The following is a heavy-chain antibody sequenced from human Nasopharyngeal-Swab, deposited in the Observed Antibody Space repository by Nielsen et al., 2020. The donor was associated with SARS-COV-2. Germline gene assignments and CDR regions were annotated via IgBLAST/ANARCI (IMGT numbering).Heavy chain of an antibody. D-gene: IGHD3-22*01. J-gene: IGHJ6*02. V-gene: IGHV1-46*01. CDR2: INPSGGST. CDR3: ARDKSMIVVVITTHPYGMDV. Sequence: WVRQAPGQGLEWMGIINPSGGSTSYAQKLQGRVTMTRDTSTSTVYMELSSLRFEDTAVYYCARDKSMIVVVITTHPYGMDVWGQGTTVTVSS.